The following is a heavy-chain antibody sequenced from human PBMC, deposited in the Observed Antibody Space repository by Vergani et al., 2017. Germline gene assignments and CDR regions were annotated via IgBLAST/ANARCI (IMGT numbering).Heavy chain of an antibody. V-gene: IGHV4-39*01. CDR2: IYYSGRT. J-gene: IGHJ4*02. CDR3: ARRTTMVRGVLEIARYYFDY. CDR1: GCSISSSSYY. Sequence: QLQLQESGPGLVKPSETLSLTCTVSGCSISSSSYYLGWIRQPPGKGLEWIGSIYYSGRTYYNPSLKSRVTISVDTSTNQFSLKLSSVTAADTAVYYCARRTTMVRGVLEIARYYFDYWGQGTLVTVSS. D-gene: IGHD3-10*01.